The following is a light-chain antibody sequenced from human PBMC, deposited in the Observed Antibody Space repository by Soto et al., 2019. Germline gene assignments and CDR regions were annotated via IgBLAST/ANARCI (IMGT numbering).Light chain of an antibody. Sequence: EIVMTQSPATLSVSPGERATLSCRASQNINNNVAWYQQKPGQGPSLLIYGASSRATGIPARFSGSGSGTVFTLSISSLQSEDFAIYYCQQYNNLPLTFGGGTKVEIK. CDR2: GAS. CDR3: QQYNNLPLT. J-gene: IGKJ4*01. CDR1: QNINNN. V-gene: IGKV3-15*01.